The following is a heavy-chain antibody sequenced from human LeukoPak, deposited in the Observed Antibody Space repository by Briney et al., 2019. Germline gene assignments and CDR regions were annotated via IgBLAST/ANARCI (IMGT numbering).Heavy chain of an antibody. CDR2: IKQDGSEK. V-gene: IGHV3-7*01. Sequence: GGSLRLSCAASGFTFSSYWMSWARQAPGKGLEWVANIKQDGSEKYYLDSVKGRFTISRDNAKNSVYLQMNSLRGEDTAVYYCATIEAVRFHYWGQGTLVTVSS. CDR1: GFTFSSYW. D-gene: IGHD6-19*01. J-gene: IGHJ4*02. CDR3: ATIEAVRFHY.